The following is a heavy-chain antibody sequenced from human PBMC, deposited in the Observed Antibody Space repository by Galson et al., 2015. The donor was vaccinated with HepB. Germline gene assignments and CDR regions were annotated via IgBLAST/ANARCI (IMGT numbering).Heavy chain of an antibody. CDR1: GGSFSGYY. CDR3: ARGNSKWPIDY. J-gene: IGHJ4*02. Sequence: LSLTCAVYGGSFSGYYWTWIRQPPGKGLEWIGEINHSGSTNYNPSLKSRVTISVDTSKNQFSLKLSSVTAADTAVYYCARGNSKWPIDYWGQGTLVTVSS. CDR2: INHSGST. V-gene: IGHV4-34*01. D-gene: IGHD5-12*01.